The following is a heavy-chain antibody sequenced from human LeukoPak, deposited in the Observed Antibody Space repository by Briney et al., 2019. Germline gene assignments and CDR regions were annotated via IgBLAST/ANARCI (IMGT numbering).Heavy chain of an antibody. CDR2: IIPIFGTA. V-gene: IGHV1-69*13. CDR3: AREGVYGDDY. J-gene: IGHJ4*02. Sequence: SAKVSCKASGGTFSSYAISWVRQAPGQGLEWVGGIIPIFGTANYAQKFQGRVTITADESTSTAYMELSSLRSEDTAVYYCAREGVYGDDYWGQGTLVTVSS. D-gene: IGHD4-17*01. CDR1: GGTFSSYA.